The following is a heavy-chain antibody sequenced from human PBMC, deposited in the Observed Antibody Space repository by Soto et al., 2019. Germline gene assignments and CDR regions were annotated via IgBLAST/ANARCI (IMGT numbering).Heavy chain of an antibody. CDR1: GGSISSGEYY. J-gene: IGHJ4*01. D-gene: IGHD3-22*01. CDR3: ARQSLSSNISGSYHTNF. Sequence: LSLTCTVSGGSISSGEYYWSWIRQPPGKGLEWIGYIYYSGSTYYNPSLKSRVTISVDTSKNQFSLKLSSVTAADTAVYYCARQSLSSNISGSYHTNFCAHGTLFTVSS. CDR2: IYYSGST. V-gene: IGHV4-30-4*01.